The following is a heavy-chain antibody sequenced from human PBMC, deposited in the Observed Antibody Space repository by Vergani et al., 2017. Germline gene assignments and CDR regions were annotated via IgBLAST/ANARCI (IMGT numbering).Heavy chain of an antibody. CDR1: GFTFSSYW. V-gene: IGHV3-7*03. J-gene: IGHJ4*02. CDR2: IKQDGSEK. Sequence: EVQLVESGGGLVQPGGSLRLSCAASGFTFSSYWMSWVRQAPGKGLEWVANIKQDGSEKYYVDSVKGRFTISRDNAKNSLYLQMNSLRAKDTAVYYCARDGTYYYDSSGYYWFDYWGQGTLVTVSS. CDR3: ARDGTYYYDSSGYYWFDY. D-gene: IGHD3-22*01.